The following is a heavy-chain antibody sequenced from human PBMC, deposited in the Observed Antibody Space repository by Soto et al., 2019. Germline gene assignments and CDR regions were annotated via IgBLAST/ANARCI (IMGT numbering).Heavy chain of an antibody. V-gene: IGHV3-66*01. CDR1: GFTVSNNY. D-gene: IGHD3-22*01. J-gene: IGHJ3*02. CDR2: MYKNDNT. CDR3: ARTWGSGYYDSSGYWTDDFDM. Sequence: EVQLVESGGGLVQPGGSLRLSCAASGFTVSNNYMSWVRQAPGKGLEWVSIMYKNDNTYYADSVKGRFTISRDNSKNTLYLQMDSLRAEDTAVYYCARTWGSGYYDSSGYWTDDFDMWGQGTMVTVSS.